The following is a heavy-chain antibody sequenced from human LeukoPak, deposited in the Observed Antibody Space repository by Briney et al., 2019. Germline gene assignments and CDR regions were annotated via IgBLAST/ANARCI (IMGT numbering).Heavy chain of an antibody. J-gene: IGHJ6*02. V-gene: IGHV3-53*01. CDR2: IYSGGST. D-gene: IGHD1-20*01. CDR3: ARESNWNQRGYYYYGMDV. Sequence: GGSLRLSCAASGFTVSSNYMSWVRQAPGKGLEWVSVIYSGGSTYYADSVKGRFTISRDNSKNTLYLQMNSLRAEDTAVYYCARESNWNQRGYYYYGMDVWGQGTTVTVSS. CDR1: GFTVSSNY.